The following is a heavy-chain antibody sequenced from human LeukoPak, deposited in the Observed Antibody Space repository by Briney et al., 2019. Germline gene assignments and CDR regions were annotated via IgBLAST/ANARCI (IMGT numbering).Heavy chain of an antibody. Sequence: PGGFLRLSCAASGFAFSSYSMNWVRQAPGKGLEWVSSINSCCSNIYYADSVKGRFTISRDNAKNSLYLQMNSLRAEDTAVYYCARDQDGAPGYSSSWYLGGGVGYYYYYGMDVWGQGTTVTV. D-gene: IGHD6-13*01. CDR1: GFAFSSYS. J-gene: IGHJ6*02. V-gene: IGHV3-21*01. CDR2: INSCCSNI. CDR3: ARDQDGAPGYSSSWYLGGGVGYYYYYGMDV.